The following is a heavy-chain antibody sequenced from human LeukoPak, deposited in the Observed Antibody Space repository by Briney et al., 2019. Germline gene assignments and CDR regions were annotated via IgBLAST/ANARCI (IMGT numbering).Heavy chain of an antibody. CDR3: ARGGSLSAARLGY. D-gene: IGHD6-6*01. Sequence: SETLSLTCAVYGGSFSGYYWSWIRHPPGEGLEWIGEINHSGSTNYNPSLKSRVTISVDTSKNQFSLKLNSVTAADTAVYYCARGGSLSAARLGYWGQGTLVTVSS. CDR1: GGSFSGYY. V-gene: IGHV4-34*01. J-gene: IGHJ4*02. CDR2: INHSGST.